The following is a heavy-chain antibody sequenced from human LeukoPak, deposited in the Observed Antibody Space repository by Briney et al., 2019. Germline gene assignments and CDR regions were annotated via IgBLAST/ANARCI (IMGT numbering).Heavy chain of an antibody. Sequence: GGSLGLSCAASGFTFSNSWMSWVRQAPGKGLEWVARFKNKTDDRTTDYAVPVKGRFTISRDDSKNTLYLQMNSLKDDDTAVYYCTRDPLGAAPGHDSWGQGTLVTVSS. V-gene: IGHV3-15*01. CDR2: FKNKTDDRTT. CDR1: GFTFSNSW. J-gene: IGHJ4*02. D-gene: IGHD6-13*01. CDR3: TRDPLGAAPGHDS.